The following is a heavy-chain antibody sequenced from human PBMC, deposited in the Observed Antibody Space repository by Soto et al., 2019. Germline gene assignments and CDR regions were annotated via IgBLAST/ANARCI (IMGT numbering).Heavy chain of an antibody. V-gene: IGHV3-33*01. D-gene: IGHD5-18*01. CDR3: ARGNRHSSGARDY. CDR1: GFTFNTYG. Sequence: PGGSLRLSCAASGFTFNTYGMHWVRQAPGKGLEWVAVIWYDGGNKYYADSVKGRFTISRDNSKNTLFLQMNSLRAEDTAVYYCARGNRHSSGARDYWGQGTLVTVSS. CDR2: IWYDGGNK. J-gene: IGHJ4*02.